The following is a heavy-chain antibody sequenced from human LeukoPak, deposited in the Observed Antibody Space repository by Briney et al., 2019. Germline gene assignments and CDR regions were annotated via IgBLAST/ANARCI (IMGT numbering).Heavy chain of an antibody. CDR3: AKDRGYYDSSGFDY. Sequence: QTGGSLRLSCAAPGFTFSSYGMHWVRQAPGKGLEWVAVISYDGSNKYYADSVKGRFTISRDNSKNTLYLQMNSLRAEDTAVYYCAKDRGYYDSSGFDYWGQGTLVTVSS. J-gene: IGHJ4*02. V-gene: IGHV3-30*18. CDR1: GFTFSSYG. D-gene: IGHD3-22*01. CDR2: ISYDGSNK.